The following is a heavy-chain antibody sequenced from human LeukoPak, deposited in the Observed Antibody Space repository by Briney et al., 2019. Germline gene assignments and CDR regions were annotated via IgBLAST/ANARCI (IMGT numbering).Heavy chain of an antibody. CDR1: GYTFTSYY. V-gene: IGHV1-46*01. CDR2: INPSDGST. D-gene: IGHD5-24*01. Sequence: ASVKVSCKASGYTFTSYYIHLVRQAPGQGLEWMAIINPSDGSTTNSQKFQGRVTMTRDSSTSTVYMELSGLRSEDTALYYCARIRDGYNDAYDIWGQGTMVTVSS. CDR3: ARIRDGYNDAYDI. J-gene: IGHJ3*02.